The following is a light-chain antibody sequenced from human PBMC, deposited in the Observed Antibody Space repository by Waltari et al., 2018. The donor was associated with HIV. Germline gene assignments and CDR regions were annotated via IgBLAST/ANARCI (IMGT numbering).Light chain of an antibody. Sequence: QSALTQPQSASGSPGPSVTIFCPGTSSDVGGYNSVSFYQQHPDKAPKLIIFEVNKRPSGVPDRFSGSKSGNTASLTVSGLQAEDEADYYCSSYAGSDSPYVFGSGTTVTVL. J-gene: IGLJ1*01. CDR2: EVN. CDR3: SSYAGSDSPYV. V-gene: IGLV2-8*01. CDR1: SSDVGGYNS.